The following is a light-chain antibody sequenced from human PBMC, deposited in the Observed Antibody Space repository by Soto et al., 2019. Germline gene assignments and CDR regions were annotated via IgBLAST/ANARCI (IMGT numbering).Light chain of an antibody. V-gene: IGLV2-14*01. CDR2: GVS. Sequence: QSVLAQPASVSGSPGQSITITCTGTSSDIGGYDYVSWYQHHPGKAPKVIIYGVSDRPPGVSDRFSGSKSGITASLTISGLQTEDEADYYCISYTDRQSYLFGTGTKVTVL. J-gene: IGLJ1*01. CDR3: ISYTDRQSYL. CDR1: SSDIGGYDY.